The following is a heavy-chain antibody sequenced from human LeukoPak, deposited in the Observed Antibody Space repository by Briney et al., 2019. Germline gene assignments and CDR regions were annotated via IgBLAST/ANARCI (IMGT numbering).Heavy chain of an antibody. CDR2: IYYSGST. CDR1: GGSIRSYY. Sequence: SETLSLTCTVSGGSIRSYYWSWIRQPPGKGLEWIGYIYYSGSTKYNPSLKSRVTVSVDTSKNQFSLKLSSVTAADTAVYYCARDGTAMVHYYYYYYMDIWGKGTTVTVSS. D-gene: IGHD5-18*01. CDR3: ARDGTAMVHYYYYYYMDI. V-gene: IGHV4-59*12. J-gene: IGHJ6*03.